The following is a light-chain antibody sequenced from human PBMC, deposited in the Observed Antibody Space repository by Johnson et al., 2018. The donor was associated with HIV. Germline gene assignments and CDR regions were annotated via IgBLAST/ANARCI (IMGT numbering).Light chain of an antibody. CDR2: DNN. J-gene: IGLJ1*01. V-gene: IGLV1-51*01. CDR1: SSNIGNNY. Sequence: QSVLTQPPSVSAAPGQKVTISCSGSSSNIGNNYVSWYQQLPGTAPKLLIYDNNKRPSGIPDRFSGSNSGTSASLGITGLQTGDEADYYCGTWDSNLSASVFGTGTKVTVL. CDR3: GTWDSNLSASV.